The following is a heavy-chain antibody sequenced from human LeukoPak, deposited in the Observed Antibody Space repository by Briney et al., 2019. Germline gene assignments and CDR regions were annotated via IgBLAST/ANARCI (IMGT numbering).Heavy chain of an antibody. V-gene: IGHV1-3*01. CDR1: GYTFTSYA. J-gene: IGHJ3*02. D-gene: IGHD2-2*01. Sequence: GASVKVSCKASGYTFTSYAMHWVRQAPGQRLEWMGWINAGNGNTKYSQKFQGRVTITRDTSASTAYMELSSLRSEDTAVYYCARDLWSHEVVPAAMGHDAFDIWGQGTMVTVSS. CDR2: INAGNGNT. CDR3: ARDLWSHEVVPAAMGHDAFDI.